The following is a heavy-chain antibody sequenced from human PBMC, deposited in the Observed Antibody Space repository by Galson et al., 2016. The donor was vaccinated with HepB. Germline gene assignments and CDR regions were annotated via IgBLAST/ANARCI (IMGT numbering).Heavy chain of an antibody. Sequence: SLRLSCAASGFPFSSSSMNWVRQAPGKGLHWVSYISSTTSTIYYADSVKGRFTISRENAKNSLYLQMNSLRAEDTAVYYCARTNGRGPEAINDYWGQGTLVTVSS. CDR3: ARTNGRGPEAINDY. CDR1: GFPFSSSS. D-gene: IGHD2-21*01. V-gene: IGHV3-48*01. J-gene: IGHJ4*02. CDR2: ISSTTSTI.